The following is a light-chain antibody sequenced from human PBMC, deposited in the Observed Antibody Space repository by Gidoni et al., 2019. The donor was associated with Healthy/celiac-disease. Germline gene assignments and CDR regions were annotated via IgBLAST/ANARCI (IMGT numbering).Light chain of an antibody. J-gene: IGKJ1*01. CDR1: QSVLYSSNNKNY. V-gene: IGKV4-1*01. CDR3: QQYYSTWT. Sequence: DIVMTQSPASLAVSLGGRATINCKSSQSVLYSSNNKNYLAWYQQKPGQPPKLLIYWASTRESGVPDRFSGSGSGTDFTLTISSLQAEDVAVYYCQQYYSTWTFGQGTKVEIK. CDR2: WAS.